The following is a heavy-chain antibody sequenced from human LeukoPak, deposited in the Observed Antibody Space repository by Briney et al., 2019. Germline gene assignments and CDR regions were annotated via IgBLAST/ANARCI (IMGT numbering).Heavy chain of an antibody. D-gene: IGHD6-13*01. V-gene: IGHV4-4*02. CDR1: GASISSINW. J-gene: IGHJ4*02. CDR2: IFHSGNT. Sequence: SETLSLTCAVSGASISSINWWSWVRQSPGKGLEWIGEIFHSGNTNYNPSLKSRVTTSVDKSKNQFSLKLSSVTAADTAVYYCAREADTSSWSRYYFDHWGQGTLVTVSS. CDR3: AREADTSSWSRYYFDH.